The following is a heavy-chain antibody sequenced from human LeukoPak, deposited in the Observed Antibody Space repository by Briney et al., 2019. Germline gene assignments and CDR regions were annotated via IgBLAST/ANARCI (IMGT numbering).Heavy chain of an antibody. CDR1: GYTFTSYD. Sequence: GASVKVSCKASGYTFTSYDINWVRQATGQGLEWMGWMNPNSGNTGYAQKFQGRVTMTRNTSISTAYMELSSLRSEDTAVYYCARPYDSSGCYGYWGQGTLVTVSS. J-gene: IGHJ4*02. CDR3: ARPYDSSGCYGY. V-gene: IGHV1-8*01. D-gene: IGHD3-22*01. CDR2: MNPNSGNT.